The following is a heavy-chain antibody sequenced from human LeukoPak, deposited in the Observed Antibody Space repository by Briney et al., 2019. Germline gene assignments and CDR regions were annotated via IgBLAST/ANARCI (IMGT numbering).Heavy chain of an antibody. J-gene: IGHJ6*02. CDR1: GFTFSSYA. Sequence: GRSLRLSCAASGFTFSSYAMHCVRQAPGKGLEWVAVISYDGSNKYYADSVKSRFTISRDNSKNTLYLQMNSLRAEDTAVYYCARFWSSGMDVWGQGTTVTVSS. CDR3: ARFWSSGMDV. V-gene: IGHV3-30-3*01. D-gene: IGHD3-3*01. CDR2: ISYDGSNK.